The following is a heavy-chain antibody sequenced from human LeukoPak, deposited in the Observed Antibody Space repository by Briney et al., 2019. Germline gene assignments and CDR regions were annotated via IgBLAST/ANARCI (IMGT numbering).Heavy chain of an antibody. Sequence: HSGGSLRLSCAASGFTFSSYGMSWVRQAPGKGLEWVANIKRDGTEKYYVDSVKGRFTISRDNAQNSLYLQMNSLRVEDTAVYYCARVYSGVYFDFWGQGTLVTVSS. J-gene: IGHJ4*02. CDR1: GFTFSSYG. CDR3: ARVYSGVYFDF. V-gene: IGHV3-7*04. CDR2: IKRDGTEK. D-gene: IGHD1-26*01.